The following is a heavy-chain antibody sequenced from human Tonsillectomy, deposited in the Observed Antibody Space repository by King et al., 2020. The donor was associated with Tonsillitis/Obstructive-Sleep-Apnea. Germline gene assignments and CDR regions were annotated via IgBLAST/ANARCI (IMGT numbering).Heavy chain of an antibody. D-gene: IGHD2-2*01. CDR2: INPNSGDR. CDR3: ARRYCSSTRCFPDY. J-gene: IGHJ4*02. V-gene: IGHV1-2*06. Sequence: VQLVESGAEVKKPGASVTVSSKASGYTFTDYYMHWVRQAPGQGLEWMGRINPNSGDRNLAQKFQGRVAMTGDTSMSTAYMELSRLRSDDTAVYYCARRYCSSTRCFPDYWGQGTLVTVSS. CDR1: GYTFTDYY.